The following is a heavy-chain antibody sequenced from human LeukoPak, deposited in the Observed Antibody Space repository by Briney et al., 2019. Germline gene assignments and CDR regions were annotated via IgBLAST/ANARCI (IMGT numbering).Heavy chain of an antibody. CDR1: GYTFTGYY. D-gene: IGHD3-3*01. J-gene: IGHJ4*02. Sequence: ASVKVSCKASGYTFTGYYMHWVRQAPGQGLEWMGWINPNSGGTNYAQNFQGRVTMTRDTSIGTAYMELSRLSSDDTAVYYCARDDRYYDFWSGYHVWGQGTLVTVSS. V-gene: IGHV1-2*02. CDR3: ARDDRYYDFWSGYHV. CDR2: INPNSGGT.